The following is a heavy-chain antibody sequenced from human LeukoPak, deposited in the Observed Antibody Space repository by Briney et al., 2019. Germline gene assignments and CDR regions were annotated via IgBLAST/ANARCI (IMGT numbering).Heavy chain of an antibody. V-gene: IGHV3-7*01. D-gene: IGHD2-8*01. Sequence: GRSLRLSCAASGFTFSSYWMSWVRQAPGKGLEWVAYIKQDGREKYYVDSVKGRFTISRDNAKNSLYLQMNSLRAEDTAVYYCARGAGYCTNGVCLNYFDYWGQGTLVTVSS. CDR1: GFTFSSYW. J-gene: IGHJ4*02. CDR3: ARGAGYCTNGVCLNYFDY. CDR2: IKQDGREK.